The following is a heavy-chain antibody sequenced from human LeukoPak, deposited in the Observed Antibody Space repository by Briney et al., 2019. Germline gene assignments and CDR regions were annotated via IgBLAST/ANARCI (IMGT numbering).Heavy chain of an antibody. CDR2: TSSGSSWI. V-gene: IGHV3-21*06. CDR3: ARDAGGRTQREGWFDP. CDR1: GFTFIDYS. Sequence: GGSLTLSCPASGFTFIDYSMNWVRQTPGKGLDWVASTSSGSSWIYYADSVRGRFTISRDNAKNLLYLQMNSLRVEDTAIYYCARDAGGRTQREGWFDPWGQGTLVTVSS. D-gene: IGHD1-1*01. J-gene: IGHJ5*02.